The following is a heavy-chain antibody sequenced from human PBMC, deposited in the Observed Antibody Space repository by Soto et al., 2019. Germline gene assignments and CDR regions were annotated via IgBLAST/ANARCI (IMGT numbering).Heavy chain of an antibody. Sequence: GGSLRLSCVASGFTFSSYAMSWVRQTPGKGLEWVSAISGSGVKIFYADSVKGRFTISRDNFKNMLHLQMNSLGAEDTAVYYCAKGGPYDSIVGSDYYGVDVWGPGTTVTVSS. CDR2: ISGSGVKI. V-gene: IGHV3-23*01. J-gene: IGHJ6*02. CDR3: AKGGPYDSIVGSDYYGVDV. D-gene: IGHD3-22*01. CDR1: GFTFSSYA.